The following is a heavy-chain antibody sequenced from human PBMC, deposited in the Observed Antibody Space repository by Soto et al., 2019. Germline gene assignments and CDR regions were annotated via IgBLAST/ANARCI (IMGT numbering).Heavy chain of an antibody. CDR3: ARGVATIGP. CDR1: GDSISSYY. V-gene: IGHV4-59*01. CDR2: IYYSGST. Sequence: QVQLQESGPRLVKPSETLSLTCSVSGDSISSYYWSWIRQPPGKGLEWIGYIYYSGSTNYNPSFKRRVTISVDTPKNQFSLKLTSVTAADTAVYYCARGVATIGPWGQGTLVTVSS. J-gene: IGHJ5*02. D-gene: IGHD5-12*01.